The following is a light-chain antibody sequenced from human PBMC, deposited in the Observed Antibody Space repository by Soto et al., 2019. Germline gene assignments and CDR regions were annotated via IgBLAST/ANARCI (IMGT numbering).Light chain of an antibody. Sequence: QSALTQPASVSASPGQSVAISCTGPSSDVGVYIYVSWYQQNPCKAPKPMIYAVSHRHSGVSNRFPGSKSGNTASLTIPGLQGEDEDGYYRCSYTSIGTLVFGTGTK. CDR1: SSDVGVYIY. CDR2: AVS. CDR3: CSYTSIGTLV. V-gene: IGLV2-14*01. J-gene: IGLJ1*01.